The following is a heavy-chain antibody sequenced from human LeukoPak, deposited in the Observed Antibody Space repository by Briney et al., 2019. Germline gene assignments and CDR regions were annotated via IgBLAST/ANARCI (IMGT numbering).Heavy chain of an antibody. D-gene: IGHD3-10*01. J-gene: IGHJ4*02. CDR1: GFTFSSYS. CDR3: ARVLGSVLDY. V-gene: IGHV3-48*01. Sequence: PGGSLRLSCAASGFTFSSYSMNWVRQAPGKGLEWVSYISSSSSTIYYADSVKGRFTISRDNSKNTLSLQLNSLRAEDTAVYYCARVLGSVLDYWGQGTLVTVSS. CDR2: ISSSSSTI.